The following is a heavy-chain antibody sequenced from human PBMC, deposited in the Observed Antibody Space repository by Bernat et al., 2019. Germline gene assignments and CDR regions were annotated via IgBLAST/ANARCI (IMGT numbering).Heavy chain of an antibody. CDR3: ARDRGVDFNWFDP. CDR2: IYYSGST. Sequence: QVRLQESGPGLVKPSETLSLTCTVSGGSVSSGSYYWSWIRQPPGKGLEWIGYIYYSGSTNYNPSLKSRVTISVDTSKNQFSLKLSSVTAADTAVYYCARDRGVDFNWFDPWGQGTLVTVSS. D-gene: IGHD2-15*01. J-gene: IGHJ5*02. V-gene: IGHV4-61*01. CDR1: GGSVSSGSYY.